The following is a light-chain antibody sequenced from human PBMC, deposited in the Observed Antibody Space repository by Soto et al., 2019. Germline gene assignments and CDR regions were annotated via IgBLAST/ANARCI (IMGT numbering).Light chain of an antibody. J-gene: IGKJ1*01. Sequence: EIVLTQSPGTLSLSPGERATLSCRASQSLSSSYLAWYQQKPGQAPRLLIYGASSRATGIPDGFSGRGSGTASTPPISRLEPEDFAMYYCQQYGSSPRTFGQGTEVEIK. V-gene: IGKV3-20*01. CDR3: QQYGSSPRT. CDR1: QSLSSSY. CDR2: GAS.